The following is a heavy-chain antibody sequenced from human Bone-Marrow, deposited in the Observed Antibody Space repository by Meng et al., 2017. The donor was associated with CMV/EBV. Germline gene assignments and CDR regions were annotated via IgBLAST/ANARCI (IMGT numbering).Heavy chain of an antibody. CDR3: ARGVPRSSGYIPAVNWYFDL. D-gene: IGHD3-22*01. CDR2: INHSGST. J-gene: IGHJ2*01. V-gene: IGHV4-34*01. CDR1: GGSFSGHY. Sequence: LSCAVYGGSFSGHYWNWIRQPPGRDLEWIGEINHSGSTKYNPSLQSRVTLSVDTSKNQFSLKLNSVTAADTAVYYCARGVPRSSGYIPAVNWYFDLWGRGTLVTVSS.